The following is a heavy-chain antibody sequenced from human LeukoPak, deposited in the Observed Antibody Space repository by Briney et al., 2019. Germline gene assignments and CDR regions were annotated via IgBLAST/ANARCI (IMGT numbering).Heavy chain of an antibody. CDR2: IYYSGST. V-gene: IGHV4-59*01. Sequence: PSETLSLTCTVSGGSITSYYWHWIRQPPGKGLEWIGYIYYSGSTNYNPSLKSRVTISVDTSKNQLSLKLSSVTAADTAVYYCARTNQISETAFDIWGQGTMVIVSS. J-gene: IGHJ3*02. CDR1: GGSITSYY. D-gene: IGHD1-14*01. CDR3: ARTNQISETAFDI.